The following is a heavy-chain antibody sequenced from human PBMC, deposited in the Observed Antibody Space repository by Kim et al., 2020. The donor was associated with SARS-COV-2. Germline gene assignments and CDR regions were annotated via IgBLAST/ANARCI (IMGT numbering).Heavy chain of an antibody. CDR2: ST. Sequence: STNYTPSLKSRVTISVDKSKNQFSLKLSSVTAADTAVYYCARVAPKGFDYWGQGTLVTVSS. CDR3: ARVAPKGFDY. V-gene: IGHV4-4*02. J-gene: IGHJ4*02.